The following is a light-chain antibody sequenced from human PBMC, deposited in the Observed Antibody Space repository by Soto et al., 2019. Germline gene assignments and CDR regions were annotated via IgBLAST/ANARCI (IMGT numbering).Light chain of an antibody. J-gene: IGKJ5*01. Sequence: EIVLTQSPATLSLSPGERATLSCRASQSVSRYLAWYQQKPGQAPRLLIYDASNRATGIPARFSGSGSGTDFTLTISSLEPEDFAVYYCQQRSNWPITFGQGTLLEIK. CDR1: QSVSRY. CDR3: QQRSNWPIT. CDR2: DAS. V-gene: IGKV3-11*01.